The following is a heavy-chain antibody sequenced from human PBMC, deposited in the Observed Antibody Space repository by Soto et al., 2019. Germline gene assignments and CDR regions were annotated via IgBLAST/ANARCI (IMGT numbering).Heavy chain of an antibody. D-gene: IGHD3-22*01. CDR2: ISWNSGSI. Sequence: GGSLRLSCAASGFTFSTYAMSWVRQAPGTGLEWVSGISWNSGSIGYADSVKGRFTISRDNAKNSLYLQMNSLGAEDTALYYCAKGRVIVVVNNAFDIWGQGTMVTVSS. J-gene: IGHJ3*02. V-gene: IGHV3-9*01. CDR1: GFTFSTYA. CDR3: AKGRVIVVVNNAFDI.